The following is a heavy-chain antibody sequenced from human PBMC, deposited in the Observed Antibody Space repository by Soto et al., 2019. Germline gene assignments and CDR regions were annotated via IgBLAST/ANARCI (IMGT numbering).Heavy chain of an antibody. J-gene: IGHJ4*02. Sequence: EAAVKVSCRTSAYSFSYYGITWVRQAPGQGLEWMGWISGYNGNTDYAEKVQGRLTVTTDTSTRTAYMGLRSLRSDDTAVYYCARSLSGYGGYELDSWGQGTLVPVSS. CDR1: AYSFSYYG. V-gene: IGHV1-18*01. D-gene: IGHD5-12*01. CDR2: ISGYNGNT. CDR3: ARSLSGYGGYELDS.